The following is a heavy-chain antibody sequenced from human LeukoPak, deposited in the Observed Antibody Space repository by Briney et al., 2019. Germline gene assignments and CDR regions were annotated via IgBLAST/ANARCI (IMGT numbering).Heavy chain of an antibody. CDR1: GFTFSNYA. Sequence: GGSLRLSCAASGFTFSNYAMSWVRQAPGKGLEWVSAISGSDGSTYYADSVKGRFTISRDNSKNTLSLQMNSLRAEDTAVYICAKDGPPHSNYEPYFDYWGQGTLVAVSS. V-gene: IGHV3-23*01. D-gene: IGHD4-11*01. CDR3: AKDGPPHSNYEPYFDY. CDR2: ISGSDGST. J-gene: IGHJ4*02.